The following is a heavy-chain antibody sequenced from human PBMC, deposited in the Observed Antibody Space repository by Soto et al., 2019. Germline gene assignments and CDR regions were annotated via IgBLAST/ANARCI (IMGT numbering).Heavy chain of an antibody. J-gene: IGHJ4*02. CDR3: ARARSGSGWYEYYFDY. CDR2: IYSGGST. CDR1: GFTFSDYY. Sequence: GGSMRLSCASSGFTFSDYYIIWVRQAPVKGLEWVSVIYSGGSTYYADSVKGRFTISRDNSKNTLYLQMNSLRAEDTAVYYCARARSGSGWYEYYFDYWGQGTLVTVSS. V-gene: IGHV3-53*01. D-gene: IGHD6-19*01.